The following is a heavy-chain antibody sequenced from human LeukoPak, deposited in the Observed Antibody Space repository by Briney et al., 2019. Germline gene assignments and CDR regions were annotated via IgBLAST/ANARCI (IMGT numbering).Heavy chain of an antibody. CDR1: GYTFTNYG. Sequence: ASVKVSCKASGYTFTNYGTSWVRQAPGQGLEWMGWINAYNGNTNYVQKLQGRVTMTTDTSTSTAYMELRSLRSDDTAVYYCATAEYSGSWYYFDYWGQGTLVTVSS. D-gene: IGHD6-13*01. V-gene: IGHV1-18*01. CDR3: ATAEYSGSWYYFDY. J-gene: IGHJ4*02. CDR2: INAYNGNT.